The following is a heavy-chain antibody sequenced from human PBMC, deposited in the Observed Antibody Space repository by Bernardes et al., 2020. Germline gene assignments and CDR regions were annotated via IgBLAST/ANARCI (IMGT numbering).Heavy chain of an antibody. CDR1: GGSFSGYY. D-gene: IGHD2-2*02. Sequence: SETLSLTCAVYGGSFSGYYWSWIRQPPGKGLEWIGEINHSGSTDYNPSLKSRVTISVDTSKNQFSLKLSSVTAADTAVYYCARAGYCSSTSCYTRLWGVMDYWGQGTLVTVSS. V-gene: IGHV4-34*01. CDR3: ARAGYCSSTSCYTRLWGVMDY. J-gene: IGHJ4*02. CDR2: INHSGST.